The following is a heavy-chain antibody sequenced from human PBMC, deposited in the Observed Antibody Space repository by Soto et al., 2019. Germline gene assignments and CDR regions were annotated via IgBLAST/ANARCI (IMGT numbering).Heavy chain of an antibody. J-gene: IGHJ4*02. CDR1: GGSISSSSYY. CDR3: ARHVRSGYSSGRNFDY. CDR2: IYYSEST. Sequence: QLQLQESGPGLVKPSETLSLTCTVSGGSISSSSYYWGWIRQPPGKGLEWIGSIYYSESTYYNPSLKSRVTISVDTSKNQFSLKLSSVTAADTAVYYCARHVRSGYSSGRNFDYWGQGTLVTVSS. D-gene: IGHD6-19*01. V-gene: IGHV4-39*01.